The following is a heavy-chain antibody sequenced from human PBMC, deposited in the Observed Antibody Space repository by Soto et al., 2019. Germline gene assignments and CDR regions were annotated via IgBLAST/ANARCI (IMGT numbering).Heavy chain of an antibody. V-gene: IGHV5-51*01. Sequence: GESLKISCKGSGYSFTSYWIGWVRQMPGKDLEWMGIIYPGDSDTRYSPSFQGQVTISADKSISTAYLQWSSLKASDTAMYYCARQDSCSRPGYYYYGKAVWGQGTTVPVSS. D-gene: IGHD6-13*01. CDR3: ARQDSCSRPGYYYYGKAV. J-gene: IGHJ6*02. CDR2: IYPGDSDT. CDR1: GYSFTSYW.